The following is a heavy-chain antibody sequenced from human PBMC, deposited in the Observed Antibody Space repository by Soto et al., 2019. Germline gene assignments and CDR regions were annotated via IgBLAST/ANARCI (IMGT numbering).Heavy chain of an antibody. CDR2: INPSGGST. Sequence: ASVKVSCKASGYSFTSYYMHWVRQAPGQGLEWMGLINPSGGSTGYAQKFQGRVTMTRDTSTSTVYMELSGLRSEDTAVYYCYRGVRVWFGELVPFECWGQGTLVTVSS. CDR3: YRGVRVWFGELVPFEC. V-gene: IGHV1-46*03. J-gene: IGHJ4*02. D-gene: IGHD3-10*01. CDR1: GYSFTSYY.